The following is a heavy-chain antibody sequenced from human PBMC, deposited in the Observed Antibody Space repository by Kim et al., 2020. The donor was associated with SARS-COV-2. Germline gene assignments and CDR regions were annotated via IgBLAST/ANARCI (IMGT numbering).Heavy chain of an antibody. CDR2: INGDGSTT. Sequence: GGSLRLSCAASGFTFSNFWMHWVRLAPGKGLVWVSRINGDGSTTTYADSVKGRFTISRDNAKNTLYLQMNSLRAEDTAVYYCARRGGYGDYDNIDYWGQG. J-gene: IGHJ4*02. D-gene: IGHD4-17*01. CDR3: ARRGGYGDYDNIDY. V-gene: IGHV3-74*01. CDR1: GFTFSNFW.